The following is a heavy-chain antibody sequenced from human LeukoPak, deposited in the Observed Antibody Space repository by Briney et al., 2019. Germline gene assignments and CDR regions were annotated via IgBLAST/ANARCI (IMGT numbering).Heavy chain of an antibody. V-gene: IGHV3-48*03. D-gene: IGHD5-12*01. Sequence: GGSLRLSCSGSGFTFSNYEMNWVRQAPGKGLEWVSFIYNGAIYYADSVKGRFITSRDNANNLLYLQMNRLRDEGTAIYYCARDAVATWSAFDLWGQGTMVTVSS. CDR3: ARDAVATWSAFDL. J-gene: IGHJ3*01. CDR1: GFTFSNYE. CDR2: IYNGAI.